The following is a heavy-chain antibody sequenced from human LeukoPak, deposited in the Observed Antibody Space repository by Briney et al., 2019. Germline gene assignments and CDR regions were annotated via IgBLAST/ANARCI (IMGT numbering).Heavy chain of an antibody. Sequence: GGSLRLSCAASGFTFSSYSMNWVRQAPGKGLEWVSSISSSSSYIYYADSVKGRFTISRDNAKNSLYLQINSLRAEDTAVYYCARESRWYYGSGSYSRSPDYWGQGTLVTVSS. CDR3: ARESRWYYGSGSYSRSPDY. J-gene: IGHJ4*02. CDR1: GFTFSSYS. CDR2: ISSSSSYI. D-gene: IGHD3-10*01. V-gene: IGHV3-21*01.